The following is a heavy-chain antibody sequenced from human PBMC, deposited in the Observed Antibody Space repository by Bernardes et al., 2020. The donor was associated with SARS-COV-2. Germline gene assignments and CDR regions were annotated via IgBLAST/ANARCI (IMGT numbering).Heavy chain of an antibody. CDR3: ARSQRMPYDNSGYYPSSHDY. CDR1: GFTFGDYA. V-gene: IGHV3-9*01. Sequence: GGSLRLSCAASGFTFGDYAMHWVRQAPGKGLEWVSGISWNSGSIGYADSVKGRFTISRDNAKNSLYLQMNSLRAEDTAVYYCARSQRMPYDNSGYYPSSHDYWGQGTLVTVSS. D-gene: IGHD3-22*01. J-gene: IGHJ4*02. CDR2: ISWNSGSI.